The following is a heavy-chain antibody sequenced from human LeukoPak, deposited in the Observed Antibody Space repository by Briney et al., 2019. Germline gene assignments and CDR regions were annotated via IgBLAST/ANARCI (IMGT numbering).Heavy chain of an antibody. V-gene: IGHV4-59*01. CDR1: GASISSYY. Sequence: KPSQSLSLTWTVAGASISSYYRSWVRQPPRKGLEWLLSIYYSGSTNYNPSLKSRVTISVDTSKNQFSLKLSSVTAADTAVYYCARVDPIAAHFDLWGRGTLATVSS. CDR3: ARVDPIAAHFDL. D-gene: IGHD6-13*01. CDR2: IYYSGST. J-gene: IGHJ2*01.